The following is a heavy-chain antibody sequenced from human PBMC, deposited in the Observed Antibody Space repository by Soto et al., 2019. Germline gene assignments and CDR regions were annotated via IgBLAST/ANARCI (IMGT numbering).Heavy chain of an antibody. CDR2: ITGGGGGV. CDR3: ARGGVGRYCSSTSCYTWVFDY. D-gene: IGHD2-2*02. V-gene: IGHV3-23*01. CDR1: GFTFSNYA. J-gene: IGHJ4*02. Sequence: EVQLLESGGGSVQPGGSLRLSCAASGFTFSNYAMSWVRQAPGKGLEWVSGITGGGGGVFYAESVKGRFTISRDNAKNTLYLQMNSLRAEDTAVYYCARGGVGRYCSSTSCYTWVFDYWGQGTLVTVSS.